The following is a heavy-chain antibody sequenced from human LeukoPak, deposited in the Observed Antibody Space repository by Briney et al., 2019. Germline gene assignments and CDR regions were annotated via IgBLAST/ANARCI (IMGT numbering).Heavy chain of an antibody. CDR2: IRYDGSNK. J-gene: IGHJ4*02. CDR1: GFTFSSYG. D-gene: IGHD3-10*01. CDR3: AKGHSGSGSSFDY. Sequence: GGSLRLSCAASGFTFSSYGMHWVRQAPGKGLEWVAFIRYDGSNKYYADSVKGRFTISRDNSKNTLYLQMNSLRAEDTAVYYCAKGHSGSGSSFDYWRQGTLVTVSS. V-gene: IGHV3-30*02.